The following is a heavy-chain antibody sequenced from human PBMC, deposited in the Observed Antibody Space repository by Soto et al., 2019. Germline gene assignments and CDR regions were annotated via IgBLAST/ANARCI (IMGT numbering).Heavy chain of an antibody. Sequence: PSETLSLTCTVSGGSISSGGYYWSWIRQHPGKGLEWIGYIYHSGSPYYNPSLKSRVIISEDTSKNQFSLKLSSVTAADTAVYYCARDSVYSGYEYFDPWGQGTLVTVSS. CDR1: GGSISSGGYY. CDR3: ARDSVYSGYEYFDP. V-gene: IGHV4-31*02. CDR2: IYHSGSP. J-gene: IGHJ5*02. D-gene: IGHD5-12*01.